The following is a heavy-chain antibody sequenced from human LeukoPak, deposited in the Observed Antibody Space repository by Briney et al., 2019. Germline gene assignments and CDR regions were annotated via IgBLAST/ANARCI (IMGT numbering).Heavy chain of an antibody. D-gene: IGHD6-13*01. J-gene: IGHJ4*02. V-gene: IGHV3-23*01. Sequence: GGSLRLSCAASTFTFSNYAMSWVRQAPGKGLEWVSAINDRGVDTYYTDSAKGRFTISRDNSKNTLFLQMNSLRAEDTAVYYCAKGSSPLGHFDCWGQGTLVTVSS. CDR3: AKGSSPLGHFDC. CDR2: INDRGVDT. CDR1: TFTFSNYA.